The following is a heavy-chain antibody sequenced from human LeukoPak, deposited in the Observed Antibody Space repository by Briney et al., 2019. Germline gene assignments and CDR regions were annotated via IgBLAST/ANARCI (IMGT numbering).Heavy chain of an antibody. CDR2: VFSRGDT. CDR1: GVSVNTRVCY. J-gene: IGHJ5*02. Sequence: PSETLSLTCTVSGVSVNTRVCYWDWIRHSPGKGLEWIGDVFSRGDTYFNPSFRSRATTSIDTSVNQFSLTLTSVTAADTAIYYCARHPARSNWFDPWGQGILVTVSS. CDR3: ARHPARSNWFDP. V-gene: IGHV4-39*01.